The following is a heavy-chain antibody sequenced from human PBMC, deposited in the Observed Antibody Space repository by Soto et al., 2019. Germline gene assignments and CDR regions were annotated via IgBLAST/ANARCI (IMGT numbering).Heavy chain of an antibody. J-gene: IGHJ4*02. CDR2: IYYSGST. CDR3: AGSPPAHLAY. CDR1: GGSISSGGYY. Sequence: QVQLQESGPGLVKPSQTLSLTCTVSGGSISSGGYYWSWIRQHPGKGLEWIGYIYYSGSTSYNPSPKRRVTISVDPSKNRFPLKLSSVTAADTAVYYCAGSPPAHLAYWGQGTLVTVSS. V-gene: IGHV4-31*03.